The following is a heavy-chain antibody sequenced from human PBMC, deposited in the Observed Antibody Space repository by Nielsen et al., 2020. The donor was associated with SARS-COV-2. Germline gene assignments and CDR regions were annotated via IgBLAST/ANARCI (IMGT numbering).Heavy chain of an antibody. CDR2: INTDSGEP. V-gene: IGHV7-4-1*02. CDR1: GYTFTSYY. CDR3: AREGPHTGWS. J-gene: IGHJ4*02. Sequence: ASVKVSCKASGYTFTSYYFHWVRQAPGQGLEWIGWINTDSGEPTYVQGFTGRFAFSLDTTISTAYLDISDLKTDDSAVYFCAREGPHTGWSWGQGSLVTVSS. D-gene: IGHD6-19*01.